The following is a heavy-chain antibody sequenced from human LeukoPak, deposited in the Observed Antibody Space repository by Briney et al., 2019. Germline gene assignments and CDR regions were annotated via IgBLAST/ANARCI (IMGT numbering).Heavy chain of an antibody. CDR3: ASAVAGIRFDY. D-gene: IGHD6-19*01. CDR1: GGSISSTTYY. J-gene: IGHJ4*02. Sequence: SETLSLTCTVSGGSISSTTYYWGWIRQPPGKGLEWIGSISYSGSTYYNPSLKSRVTISVDTSKNHFTLKLNSVTAADPAVYYCASAVAGIRFDYWGQGTLVTVSS. V-gene: IGHV4-39*02. CDR2: ISYSGST.